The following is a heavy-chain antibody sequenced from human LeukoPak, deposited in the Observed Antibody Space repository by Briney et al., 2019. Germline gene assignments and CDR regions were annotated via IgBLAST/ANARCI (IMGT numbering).Heavy chain of an antibody. CDR3: AKNIYDSSGYSLLIDY. Sequence: GGSLRLSCAASGFTFSSYGMHWVRQAPGKGLEWVAVISYDGSNKYYADSVKGRFTISRDNSKNTLYLQMNSLRAKDTAVYYCAKNIYDSSGYSLLIDYWGQGTLVTVSS. J-gene: IGHJ4*02. CDR2: ISYDGSNK. CDR1: GFTFSSYG. V-gene: IGHV3-30*18. D-gene: IGHD3-22*01.